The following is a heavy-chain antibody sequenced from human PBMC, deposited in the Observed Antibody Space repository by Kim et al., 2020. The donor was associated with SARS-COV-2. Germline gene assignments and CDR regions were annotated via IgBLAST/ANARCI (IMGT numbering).Heavy chain of an antibody. D-gene: IGHD3-22*01. V-gene: IGHV4-34*01. Sequence: SETLSLTCAVYGGSFSGYYWSWIRQPPGKGLEWIGEINHSGSTNYNPSLKSRVTISVDTSKNQFSLKLSSVTAADTAVYYCARGMHPDSSGYYQPHRYWYFDLWGRGTLVTVSS. CDR2: INHSGST. CDR1: GGSFSGYY. CDR3: ARGMHPDSSGYYQPHRYWYFDL. J-gene: IGHJ2*01.